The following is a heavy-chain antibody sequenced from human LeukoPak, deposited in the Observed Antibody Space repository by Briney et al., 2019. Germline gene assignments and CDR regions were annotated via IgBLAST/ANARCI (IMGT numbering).Heavy chain of an antibody. J-gene: IGHJ4*02. CDR2: ISSSSSYI. D-gene: IGHD4-23*01. CDR3: ARVKKGGKTYYFDY. CDR1: GFIFSSYG. Sequence: NSGRSLRLSCAASGFIFSSYGMHWVRQAPGKGLEWVSSISSSSSYIYYADSVKGRFTISRDNAKNSLYLQMNSLRAEDTAVYYCARVKKGGKTYYFDYWGQGTLVTVSS. V-gene: IGHV3-21*01.